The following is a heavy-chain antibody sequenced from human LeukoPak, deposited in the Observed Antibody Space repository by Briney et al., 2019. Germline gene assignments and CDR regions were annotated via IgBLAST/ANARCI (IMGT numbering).Heavy chain of an antibody. CDR1: GYTFTSYG. V-gene: IGHV1-69*13. CDR3: ARDRSSYVVPAAIPYDAFDI. D-gene: IGHD2-2*01. CDR2: IIPIFGTA. Sequence: GASVKVSCKASGYTFTSYGISWVRQAPGQGLEWMGGIIPIFGTANYAQKFQGRVTITADESTSTAYMELSSLRSEDTAVYYCARDRSSYVVPAAIPYDAFDIWGQGTMVTVSS. J-gene: IGHJ3*02.